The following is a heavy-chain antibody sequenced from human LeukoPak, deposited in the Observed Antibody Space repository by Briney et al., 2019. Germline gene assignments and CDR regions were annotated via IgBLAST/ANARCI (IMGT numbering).Heavy chain of an antibody. Sequence: PSETLSLTCTVSGGSISSGSYYWNWIRQPAGKGLEWIGRIYTSGSTNYNPSLKSRVTISVDTSKNQFSLKLSSVTAADTAVYYCARAKDTIFGVDHAFDIWGQGTMVTVSS. CDR3: ARAKDTIFGVDHAFDI. V-gene: IGHV4-61*02. J-gene: IGHJ3*02. CDR2: IYTSGST. D-gene: IGHD3-3*01. CDR1: GGSISSGSYY.